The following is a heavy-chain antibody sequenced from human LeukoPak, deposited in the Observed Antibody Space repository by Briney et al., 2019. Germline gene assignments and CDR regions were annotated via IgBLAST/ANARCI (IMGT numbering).Heavy chain of an antibody. J-gene: IGHJ5*02. Sequence: GGSLRLSCAASGFTVSSNYMTWVRQAPGKRLEWVSAIYSGGSTYYADSVKGRFTISRDNSKNTLYLQMNSLRAEDTAVYYCTRNWGSDNWFDPWGQGTLVTVSS. CDR2: IYSGGST. CDR1: GFTVSSNY. D-gene: IGHD7-27*01. CDR3: TRNWGSDNWFDP. V-gene: IGHV3-53*01.